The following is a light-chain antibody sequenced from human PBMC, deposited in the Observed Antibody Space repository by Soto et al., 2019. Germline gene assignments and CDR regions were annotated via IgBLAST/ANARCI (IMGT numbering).Light chain of an antibody. J-gene: IGKJ1*01. V-gene: IGKV3-20*01. CDR1: QSVSSNF. CDR2: GAS. CDR3: QQYGSSPQT. Sequence: EIVLTQSPGTLSFSPGERATLSCRASQSVSSNFLAWYQQKPGQAPRLLIYGASSRATGIPDRFSGSGFGTDFSLTISRLEPEDFAVYYCQQYGSSPQTFGQGTTVEIK.